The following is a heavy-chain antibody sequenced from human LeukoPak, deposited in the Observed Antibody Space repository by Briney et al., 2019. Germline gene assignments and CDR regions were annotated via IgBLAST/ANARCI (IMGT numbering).Heavy chain of an antibody. V-gene: IGHV1-8*03. J-gene: IGHJ6*03. CDR1: GYTFTSYD. Sequence: GASVKVSCKASGYTFTSYDINWVRQATGQGLEWMGWMNPNSGNTGYAQKFQGRVTITRNTSISTAYMELSSLRSEDTAVYYCARARYCSSTSCYNYYYYMDVWGKGTTVTVSS. CDR2: MNPNSGNT. CDR3: ARARYCSSTSCYNYYYYMDV. D-gene: IGHD2-2*02.